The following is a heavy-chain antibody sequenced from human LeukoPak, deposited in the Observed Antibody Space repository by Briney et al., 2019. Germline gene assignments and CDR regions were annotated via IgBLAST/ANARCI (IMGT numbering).Heavy chain of an antibody. J-gene: IGHJ6*02. CDR2: IYHSGST. CDR3: ARVSAAPYCYYGMDV. V-gene: IGHV4-30-2*01. D-gene: IGHD1-26*01. Sequence: PSQTLSLTCAVSGGSISSGGYSWSWIRQPPGKGLEWIGYIYHSGSTYYNPSLKSRVTISVDRSKNQFSLKLSSVTAADTAVYYCARVSAAPYCYYGMDVWGQGTTVTVSS. CDR1: GGSISSGGYS.